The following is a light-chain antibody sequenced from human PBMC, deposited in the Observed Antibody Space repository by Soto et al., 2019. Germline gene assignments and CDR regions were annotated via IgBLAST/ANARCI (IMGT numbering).Light chain of an antibody. CDR1: ENIFKY. V-gene: IGKV1-5*01. J-gene: IGKJ4*01. Sequence: DIQMIQSPATLSASAGDRITITCRASENIFKYLAWYQQTSGSAPHLLIYAASDLESGVPSRFSGSGSGTEFSLTIDNLQPNDSATYYCQHYNTRSIAFGGGTKVDVK. CDR2: AAS. CDR3: QHYNTRSIA.